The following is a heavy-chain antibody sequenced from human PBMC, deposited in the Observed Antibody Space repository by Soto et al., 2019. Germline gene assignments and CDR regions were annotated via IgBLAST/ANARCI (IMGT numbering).Heavy chain of an antibody. CDR1: GFTFSSYN. D-gene: IGHD3-10*01. V-gene: IGHV3-48*02. J-gene: IGHJ4*02. CDR3: ARVVYGISGADY. CDR2: VTSTGSTI. Sequence: GGSLRLSCAASGFTFSSYNMIWVRQAPGRGLECISYVTSTGSTIHYADSVKGRFTISRDNAEDSLYLQMNSLRDEDTAVYYCARVVYGISGADYWGQGTLVTVSS.